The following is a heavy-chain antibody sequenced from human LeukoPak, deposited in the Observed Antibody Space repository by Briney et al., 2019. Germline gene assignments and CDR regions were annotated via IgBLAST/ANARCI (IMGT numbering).Heavy chain of an antibody. Sequence: SETLSLTCTVSGDSISRYYWNWIGQPPGKGLEWIGNIHHSGSTYYNPSLKSRVTTSVDTSKNQLSLKLSSVTAADTAVYYCARVAAGIGFFQHWGQGTLVTVSS. CDR3: ARVAAGIGFFQH. CDR1: GDSISRYY. J-gene: IGHJ1*01. D-gene: IGHD6-13*01. CDR2: IHHSGST. V-gene: IGHV4-38-2*02.